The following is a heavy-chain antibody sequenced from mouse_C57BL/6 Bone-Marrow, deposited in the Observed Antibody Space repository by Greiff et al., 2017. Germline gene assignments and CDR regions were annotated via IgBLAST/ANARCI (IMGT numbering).Heavy chain of an antibody. CDR3: ARPYYSNYWYFDV. J-gene: IGHJ1*03. CDR1: GYTFTSYW. Sequence: QVQLQQSGAELVRPGSSVKLSCKASGYTFTSYWMHWVKQRPIQGLEWIGNIDPSDSETHYNQKFKDKATLTVDKSSSTAYMQLSSLTSEDSAVYYCARPYYSNYWYFDVWGTGTTVTVSS. D-gene: IGHD2-5*01. CDR2: IDPSDSET. V-gene: IGHV1-52*01.